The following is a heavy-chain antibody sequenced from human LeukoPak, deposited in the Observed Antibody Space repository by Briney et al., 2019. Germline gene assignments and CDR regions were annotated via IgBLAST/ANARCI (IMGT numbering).Heavy chain of an antibody. CDR1: GFTFSNYW. J-gene: IGHJ3*02. CDR3: ARGGDSTENDAFDI. D-gene: IGHD3-22*01. V-gene: IGHV3-23*01. Sequence: GGSLRLSCAASGFTFSNYWMHWVRQAPGKGLEWVSAISGSGGSTYYADSVKGRFTISRDNSKNTLYLQMNSLRAEDTAVYYCARGGDSTENDAFDIWGQGTMVTVSS. CDR2: ISGSGGST.